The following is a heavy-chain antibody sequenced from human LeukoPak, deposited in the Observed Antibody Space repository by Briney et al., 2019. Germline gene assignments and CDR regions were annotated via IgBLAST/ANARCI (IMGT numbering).Heavy chain of an antibody. CDR3: ARDYAYCSGGSCYTRVLDY. J-gene: IGHJ4*02. Sequence: GGTLRLSCAASGFTFSSYSMNWVRQPPGKGLEWVSSISSSSSYIYYADSVKGRFTISRDNATNALYLQMNSLRAEDTAVYYCARDYAYCSGGSCYTRVLDYWGQGTLVTVSS. CDR2: ISSSSSYI. CDR1: GFTFSSYS. V-gene: IGHV3-21*01. D-gene: IGHD2-15*01.